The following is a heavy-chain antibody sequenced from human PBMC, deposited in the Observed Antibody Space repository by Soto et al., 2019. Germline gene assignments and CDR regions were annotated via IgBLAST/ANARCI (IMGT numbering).Heavy chain of an antibody. D-gene: IGHD3-10*01. CDR3: ARGPLVRGVNPWFDP. CDR1: GGAISAYY. V-gene: IGHV4-4*07. J-gene: IGHJ5*02. CDR2: IYSSGST. Sequence: ETLSLTCTVSGGAISAYYWSWIRQSAGKGLEWIGRIYSSGSTNYNPSLKSRVTMSVDTSKNQFSLELSSVTAADTAVYYCARGPLVRGVNPWFDPWGQGTLVTVSS.